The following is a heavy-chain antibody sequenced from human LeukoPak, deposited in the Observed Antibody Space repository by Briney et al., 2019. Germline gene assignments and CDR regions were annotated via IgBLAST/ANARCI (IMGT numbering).Heavy chain of an antibody. D-gene: IGHD7-27*01. V-gene: IGHV4-38-2*02. Sequence: SETLSLTCSVSGYSISSGDYWAWIQQPPGMGLQWIGIIYHTGITYYTPSLKSRVTISVDTSKNQFSLKLSSVTAADTAVYYCAKTARTGDGSDWGQGTLVTVSS. CDR3: AKTARTGDGSD. CDR2: IYHTGIT. J-gene: IGHJ4*02. CDR1: GYSISSGDY.